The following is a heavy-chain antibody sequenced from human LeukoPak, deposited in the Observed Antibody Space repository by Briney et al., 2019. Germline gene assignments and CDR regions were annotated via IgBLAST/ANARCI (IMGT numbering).Heavy chain of an antibody. Sequence: ASVKVSCKASGYTFTGYYMHWVRQAPGQGLEWMGWINPNSGGTNYAQKFQGRVTMTRDTSISTAYMELSRLRSDDTAVYYCARFTQTYYYDSSGYYYFDYWGQGTLVTVSS. D-gene: IGHD3-22*01. J-gene: IGHJ4*02. CDR1: GYTFTGYY. V-gene: IGHV1-2*02. CDR3: ARFTQTYYYDSSGYYYFDY. CDR2: INPNSGGT.